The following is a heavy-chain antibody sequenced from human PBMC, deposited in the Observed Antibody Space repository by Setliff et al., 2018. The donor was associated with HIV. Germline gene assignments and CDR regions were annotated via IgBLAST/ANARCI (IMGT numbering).Heavy chain of an antibody. Sequence: SETLSLTCTVSGGSIRSYYLSWIRQPPGKRLEWIGYIYYSGSTNYNPSLKSRVTISVDTSKNQFFLKLSPVTAADTAVYYCARAGDYYDSGGYLTRGPAALDLWGQGTLVTVSS. V-gene: IGHV4-59*01. J-gene: IGHJ3*01. D-gene: IGHD3-22*01. CDR2: IYYSGST. CDR1: GGSIRSYY. CDR3: ARAGDYYDSGGYLTRGPAALDL.